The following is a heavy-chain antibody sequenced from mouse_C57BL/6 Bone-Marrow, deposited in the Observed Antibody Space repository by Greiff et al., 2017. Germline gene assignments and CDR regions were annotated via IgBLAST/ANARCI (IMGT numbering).Heavy chain of an antibody. CDR1: GYTFTSYW. Sequence: QVQLQQSGAELVRPGTSVKLSCKASGYTFTSYWMHWVKQRPGQGLEWIGVIDPSDSYTNYNQKFKGKATLTVDTSSSTAYMQLSSLTSEDSAVYYCARSLPPWFAYWGQGTLVTVSA. V-gene: IGHV1-59*01. CDR2: IDPSDSYT. CDR3: ARSLPPWFAY. J-gene: IGHJ3*01.